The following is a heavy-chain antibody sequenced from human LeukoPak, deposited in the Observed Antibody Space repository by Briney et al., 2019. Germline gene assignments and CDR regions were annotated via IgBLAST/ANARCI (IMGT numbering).Heavy chain of an antibody. J-gene: IGHJ3*02. CDR1: GGSVSSGTYY. V-gene: IGHV4-61*02. Sequence: SETLSLTCTVSGGSVSSGTYYWSWIRQPAGKGLEWIGRFHTRGSTNYNPSLKSRVIISVDTSKNQFSLKLSSVTAADTAVYYCARESITMIDDAFDIWGQGTMVTVSS. CDR2: FHTRGST. D-gene: IGHD3-22*01. CDR3: ARESITMIDDAFDI.